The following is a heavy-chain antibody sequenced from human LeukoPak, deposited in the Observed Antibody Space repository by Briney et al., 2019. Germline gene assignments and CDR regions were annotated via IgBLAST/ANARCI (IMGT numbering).Heavy chain of an antibody. CDR3: AKDNGYSPRYYFDY. V-gene: IGHV3-30*02. CDR1: GFTFSSYG. D-gene: IGHD5-24*01. Sequence: GSLRLSCAASGFTFSSYGMHWVRQAPGKGLEWVAFIRYDGSNKYYADSVKGRFTISRDNSKNTLYLQMNSLRAEDTAVYYCAKDNGYSPRYYFDYXXQGXLVTVSS. J-gene: IGHJ4*02. CDR2: IRYDGSNK.